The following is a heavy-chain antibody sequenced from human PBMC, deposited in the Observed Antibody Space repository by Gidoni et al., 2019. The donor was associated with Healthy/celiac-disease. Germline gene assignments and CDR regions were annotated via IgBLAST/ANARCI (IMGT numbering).Heavy chain of an antibody. CDR2: IYYSGGN. V-gene: IGHV4-31*03. Sequence: QVQLQESGPGLVKPSQTLSLTCPVSGGSISSGGYYLSWIRQHPGKGLEWIGDIYYSGGNYYNPSLKSRVTISVDTSKNQFSLKLSSVNAADTAVYYCARSLGGSGGLWGQGTLVTVSS. D-gene: IGHD3-10*01. CDR1: GGSISSGGYY. CDR3: ARSLGGSGGL. J-gene: IGHJ4*02.